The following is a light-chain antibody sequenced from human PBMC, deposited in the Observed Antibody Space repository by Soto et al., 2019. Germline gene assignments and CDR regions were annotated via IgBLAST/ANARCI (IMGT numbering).Light chain of an antibody. V-gene: IGLV2-11*01. Sequence: SVLTQPRSVSGSHGHSVTISCTGTSTDVGASNNVSWYQQLPGRAPKLMIYDVSERPSGVPDRFSGSKSGNTASLTISGLQADDEADYYCCSYAVTFYVFGTGTKVTVL. CDR2: DVS. CDR3: CSYAVTFYV. CDR1: STDVGASNN. J-gene: IGLJ1*01.